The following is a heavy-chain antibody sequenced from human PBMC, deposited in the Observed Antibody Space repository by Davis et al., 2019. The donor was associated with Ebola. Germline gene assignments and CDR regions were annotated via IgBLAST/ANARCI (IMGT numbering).Heavy chain of an antibody. CDR2: INHSGST. Sequence: MPAEPLSPTCAVLGGSFTGYYWSWIRQPAGKGLEWIGEINHSGSTNYNPSLKSRVTISVDTSKSQFSLKLTSLTAADTAEYYCARHAPSVTVTVVGNVDSWGQGTLVTVYS. J-gene: IGHJ4*02. V-gene: IGHV4-34*01. CDR3: ARHAPSVTVTVVGNVDS. CDR1: GGSFTGYY. D-gene: IGHD3-22*01.